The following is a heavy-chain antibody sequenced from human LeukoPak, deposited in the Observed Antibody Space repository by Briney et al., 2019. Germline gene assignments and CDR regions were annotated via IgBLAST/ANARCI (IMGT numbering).Heavy chain of an antibody. CDR2: INAGNGKT. CDR3: ARARWTSTVTTYYLDY. V-gene: IGHV1-3*01. Sequence: GASVKVSCKTSGYTFTDYAVQWVRQAPGQRLERMGWINAGNGKTKYSQKFQDRVTITRDTSATTAYLNLSSLRSEDTAVYYCARARWTSTVTTYYLDYWGQGTLVTVS. J-gene: IGHJ4*02. D-gene: IGHD4-17*01. CDR1: GYTFTDYA.